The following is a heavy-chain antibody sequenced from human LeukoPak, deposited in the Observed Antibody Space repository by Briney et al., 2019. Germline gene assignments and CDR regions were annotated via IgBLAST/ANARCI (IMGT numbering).Heavy chain of an antibody. D-gene: IGHD1-7*01. CDR1: GFTFDDYA. CDR2: TSYDGSHQ. J-gene: IGHJ6*03. CDR3: TRVKATGTYSSAMEV. V-gene: IGHV3-30*04. Sequence: GGSLRLSCTASGFTFDDYAMSWFRQAPGKGLEWVAITSYDGSHQYYADSVKGRFTLSRDDSKSTLYLQMNSLRAEDTAVYYCTRVKATGTYSSAMEVWGKGATVTVSS.